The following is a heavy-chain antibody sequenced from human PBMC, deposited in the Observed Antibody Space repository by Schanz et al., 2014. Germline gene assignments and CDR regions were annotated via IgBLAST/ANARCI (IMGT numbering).Heavy chain of an antibody. CDR1: GYTFTGYS. Sequence: QLVQSGSEFRKPGASVKVSCKASGYTFTGYSMHWVRQAPGQGLEWMGRINPNSGGTNYAQKFQGRVTMTRDTSISTVYMELTRLTFDDTAIYYCATSYSSSSYFYVMDVWGQGTTVTVSS. V-gene: IGHV1-2*06. CDR2: INPNSGGT. CDR3: ATSYSSSSYFYVMDV. D-gene: IGHD6-6*01. J-gene: IGHJ6*02.